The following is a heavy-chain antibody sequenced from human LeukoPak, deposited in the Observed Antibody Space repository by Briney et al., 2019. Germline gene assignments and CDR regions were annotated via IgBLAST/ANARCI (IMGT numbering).Heavy chain of an antibody. D-gene: IGHD2-15*01. CDR3: ARSVEGYCSGTSCYYYYYYMDV. Sequence: SETLSLTCTVSGYSITSAYYWSWIRQPPGKGLEWIGYIYYSGSTNYNPSLKSRVTISVDTSKNQFSLKLSSVTAADTAVYYCARSVEGYCSGTSCYYYYYYMDVWGKGTTVTVSS. J-gene: IGHJ6*03. CDR2: IYYSGST. CDR1: GYSITSAYY. V-gene: IGHV4-61*01.